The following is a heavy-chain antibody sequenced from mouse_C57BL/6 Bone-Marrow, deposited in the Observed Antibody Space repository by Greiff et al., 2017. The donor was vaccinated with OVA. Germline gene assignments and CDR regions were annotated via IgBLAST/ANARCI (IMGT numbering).Heavy chain of an antibody. Sequence: EVHLVESGGGLVKPGGSLKLSCAASGFTFSSYAMSWVRQTPEKRLEWVATISDGGSYTYYPDNVKGRFTISRDNAKNNLYLQMSHLKSEDTAMYYCAREAYGGYWGQGTTLTVSS. J-gene: IGHJ2*01. CDR1: GFTFSSYA. CDR2: ISDGGSYT. D-gene: IGHD1-1*01. CDR3: AREAYGGY. V-gene: IGHV5-4*01.